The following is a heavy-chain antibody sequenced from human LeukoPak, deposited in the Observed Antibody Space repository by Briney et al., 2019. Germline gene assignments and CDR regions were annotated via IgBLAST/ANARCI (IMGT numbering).Heavy chain of an antibody. V-gene: IGHV3-74*01. Sequence: PGGSLRLSCAASEFTFNNYWMSWVRQAPGKGLVWVSRINSGGSITNYADSVKGRFTVSRDNAKNTMYLQMNSLRAEDTAVYFCARAPWLDYWGQGTLVTVSS. CDR2: INSGGSIT. J-gene: IGHJ4*02. CDR1: EFTFNNYW. D-gene: IGHD5-12*01. CDR3: ARAPWLDY.